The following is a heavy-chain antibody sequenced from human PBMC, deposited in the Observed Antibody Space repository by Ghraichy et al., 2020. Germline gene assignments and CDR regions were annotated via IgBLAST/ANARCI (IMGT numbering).Heavy chain of an antibody. Sequence: ESLNISCKGSGYSFTSYWIGWVRQMPGKGLEWMGIIYPGDSDTRYSPSFQGQVTMSADKSISTAYLQWSSLKASDTAMYYCARLNPYDYVWGSYRYNAFDIWGQGTMVTVSS. CDR2: IYPGDSDT. CDR1: GYSFTSYW. D-gene: IGHD3-16*02. J-gene: IGHJ3*02. CDR3: ARLNPYDYVWGSYRYNAFDI. V-gene: IGHV5-51*01.